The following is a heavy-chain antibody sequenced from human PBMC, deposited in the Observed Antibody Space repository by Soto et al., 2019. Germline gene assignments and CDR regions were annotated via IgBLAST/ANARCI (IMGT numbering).Heavy chain of an antibody. Sequence: EVQLVESGGGLVQPGGSLRLSCAASGFTFSSYWMSWVRQAPGKGLEWVANIKQDGSEKYYVESVKGQFTISRDNAKNSRYLKMNSLRAEDTAVYYFARVRPRACGEFDYWGQGTLVTVSS. CDR1: GFTFSSYW. D-gene: IGHD4-17*01. V-gene: IGHV3-7*03. CDR2: IKQDGSEK. J-gene: IGHJ4*02. CDR3: ARVRPRACGEFDY.